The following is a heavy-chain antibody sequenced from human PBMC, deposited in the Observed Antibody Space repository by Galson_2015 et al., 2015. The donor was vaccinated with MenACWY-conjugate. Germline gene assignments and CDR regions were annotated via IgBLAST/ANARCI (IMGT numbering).Heavy chain of an antibody. CDR3: ARGRAVAGILSAFDI. CDR2: INPSGGST. D-gene: IGHD6-19*01. V-gene: IGHV1-46*01. CDR1: GYTFTSYY. Sequence: SVKVSCKASGYTFTSYYMHWVRQAPGQGLEWMGIINPSGGSTSYAQKFQGRVTMTRDTSTSTVYMELSSLRSEDTAVYYCARGRAVAGILSAFDIWGQGTMVTVSS. J-gene: IGHJ3*02.